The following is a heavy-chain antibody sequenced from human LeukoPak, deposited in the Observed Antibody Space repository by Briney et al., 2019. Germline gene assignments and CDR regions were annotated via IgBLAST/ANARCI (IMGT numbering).Heavy chain of an antibody. J-gene: IGHJ4*02. Sequence: ASVKVSCKASGGTFSSYAISWVRQAPGQELEWTGGIIPIFGTANYAQKFQGRVTITTDESTSTAYMELSSLRSEDTAVYYCARGRRSGSPDYWGQGTLVTVSS. D-gene: IGHD1-26*01. CDR3: ARGRRSGSPDY. V-gene: IGHV1-69*05. CDR1: GGTFSSYA. CDR2: IIPIFGTA.